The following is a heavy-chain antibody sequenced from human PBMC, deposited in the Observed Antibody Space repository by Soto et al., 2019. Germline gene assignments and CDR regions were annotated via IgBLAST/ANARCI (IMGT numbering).Heavy chain of an antibody. CDR1: GFTFSSYA. J-gene: IGHJ6*02. Sequence: GWSLRLSCAASGFTFSSYAMHWVRQAPGKGLEWVAVISYDGSNKYYADSVKGRFTISRDNSKNTLYLQMNSLRAEDTAVYYCAREERYCSSTSCYTPHYYYYGMDVWGQGTTVTGSS. CDR2: ISYDGSNK. D-gene: IGHD2-2*02. CDR3: AREERYCSSTSCYTPHYYYYGMDV. V-gene: IGHV3-30-3*01.